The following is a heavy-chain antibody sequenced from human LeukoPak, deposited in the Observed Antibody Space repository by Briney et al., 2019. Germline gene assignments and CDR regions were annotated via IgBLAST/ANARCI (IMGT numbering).Heavy chain of an antibody. V-gene: IGHV1-69*04. CDR1: GGTFSSYA. CDR2: IIPILGIA. D-gene: IGHD3-22*01. J-gene: IGHJ4*02. CDR3: ARDSYDSSGYEDY. Sequence: SVKVSCKASGGTFSSYAISWVRQAPGQGLEWMGRIIPILGIANYAQKFQGRVTITADKSTSTAYMELSSLRSEDTAVYYCARDSYDSSGYEDYWGQGTLVTVSS.